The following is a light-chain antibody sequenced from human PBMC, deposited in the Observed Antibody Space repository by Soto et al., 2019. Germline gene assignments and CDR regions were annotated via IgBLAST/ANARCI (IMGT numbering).Light chain of an antibody. Sequence: EIVMTQSPATLSVSPGERAALSCRASQSVSSNFAWYQQKPGQAPRLLIYGASTRSTGIPARFSGSGSGTEFALSISSLQSEDFAVYYCQHDNNWPSTFGQGTKLEIK. CDR2: GAS. CDR1: QSVSSN. J-gene: IGKJ2*01. CDR3: QHDNNWPST. V-gene: IGKV3-15*01.